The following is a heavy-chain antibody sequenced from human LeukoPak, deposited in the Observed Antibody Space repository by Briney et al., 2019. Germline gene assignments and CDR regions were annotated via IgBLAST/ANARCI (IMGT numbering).Heavy chain of an antibody. CDR2: ISYNGSP. J-gene: IGHJ5*02. CDR3: AKMAHSGHDKGLGCNWFDP. V-gene: IGHV4-59*01. D-gene: IGHD1-26*01. Sequence: SETLSLTCTVSGGSISSYYWSWIRQPPGKGLEWIGYISYNGSPNYNPSLKSRVTISVETSKNQFSLKLTSVTAADTAVYYCAKMAHSGHDKGLGCNWFDPWGQGTLVTVSS. CDR1: GGSISSYY.